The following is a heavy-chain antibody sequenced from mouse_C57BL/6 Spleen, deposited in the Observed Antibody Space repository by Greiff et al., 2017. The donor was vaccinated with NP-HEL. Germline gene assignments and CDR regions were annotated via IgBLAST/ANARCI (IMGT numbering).Heavy chain of an antibody. CDR2: INPYNGGT. D-gene: IGHD1-1*01. J-gene: IGHJ1*03. Sequence: VQLKQSGPVLVKPGASVKMSCKASGYTFTDYYMNWVKQSHGKSLEWIGVINPYNGGTSYNQKFKGKATLIVDKSSSTAYMELNSLTSEDSAVYYCAKSQDRATVVAKYFDVWGTGTTVTVSS. CDR3: AKSQDRATVVAKYFDV. V-gene: IGHV1-19*01. CDR1: GYTFTDYY.